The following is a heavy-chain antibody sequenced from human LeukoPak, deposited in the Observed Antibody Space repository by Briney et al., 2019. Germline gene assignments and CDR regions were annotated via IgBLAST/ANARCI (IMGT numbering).Heavy chain of an antibody. CDR1: GFTFNNYA. V-gene: IGHV3-23*01. D-gene: IGHD5-24*01. CDR2: VTGPADTT. Sequence: GGSLRLSCAASGFTFNNYAMNWVRQAPGKRLEWVAAVTGPADTTYYADSVKGRFTISRDSFKDTLYLQMNRLGAEDTALYYCAKGAAIDHWGQGTLVTVSS. J-gene: IGHJ4*02. CDR3: AKGAAIDH.